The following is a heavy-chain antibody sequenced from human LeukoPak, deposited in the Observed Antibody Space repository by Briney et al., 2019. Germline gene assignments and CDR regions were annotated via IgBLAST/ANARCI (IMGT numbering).Heavy chain of an antibody. CDR3: ARDRGIAAAGNY. D-gene: IGHD6-13*01. CDR1: GFTFSSYE. V-gene: IGHV3-48*03. CDR2: ISSSGSTI. Sequence: PGGSLRLSCAASGFTFSSYEMNWVRQAPGKGLEWVSYISSSGSTIYYADSVKGRFTISRDNAKNSLYLQMNSLRAEDTAVYYCARDRGIAAAGNYWGQGTLVTVSS. J-gene: IGHJ4*02.